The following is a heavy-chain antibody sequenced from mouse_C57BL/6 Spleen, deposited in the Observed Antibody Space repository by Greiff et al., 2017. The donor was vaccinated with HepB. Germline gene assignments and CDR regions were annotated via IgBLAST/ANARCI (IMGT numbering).Heavy chain of an antibody. CDR3: ARDEGYDYPWFAY. CDR2: ISDGGSYT. V-gene: IGHV5-4*01. J-gene: IGHJ3*01. CDR1: GFTFSSYA. D-gene: IGHD2-4*01. Sequence: EVQLVESGGGLVKPGGSLKLSCAASGFTFSSYAMSWVRRTPEKRLEWVATISDGGSYTYYPDNVKGRFTISRDNAKNNLYLQMSHLKSEDTAMYYCARDEGYDYPWFAYWGQGTLVTVSA.